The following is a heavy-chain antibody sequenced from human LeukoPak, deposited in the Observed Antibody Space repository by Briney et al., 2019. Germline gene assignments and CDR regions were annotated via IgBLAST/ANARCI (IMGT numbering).Heavy chain of an antibody. CDR2: IYTSGST. D-gene: IGHD3-3*01. J-gene: IGHJ4*02. V-gene: IGHV4-4*09. CDR3: ARADYDFWSGSSYYFDY. CDR1: GGSISSYY. Sequence: PSETLSLTCTVSGGSISSYYWSWIRQPAGKGLEWIGYIYTSGSTNYNPSLKSRVTISVDTSKNQFSLKLSSVTAADTAVYYCARADYDFWSGSSYYFDYWGQGTLVTVSS.